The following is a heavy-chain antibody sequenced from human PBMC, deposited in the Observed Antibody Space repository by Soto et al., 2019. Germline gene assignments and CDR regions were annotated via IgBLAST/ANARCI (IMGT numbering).Heavy chain of an antibody. CDR1: GASINSGGYY. CDR3: ASGKAWEVLLAY. CDR2: IYFSGST. Sequence: QVQLQESGPGLVKPSQTLSLTCTVSGASINSGGYYWSWIRQVPGKGLEWIGYIYFSGSTYYNPSLESRVTISRDTSQNQFSLQLRSVTAADTAVYYCASGKAWEVLLAYWGQGTLATVSS. D-gene: IGHD1-26*01. V-gene: IGHV4-31*03. J-gene: IGHJ4*02.